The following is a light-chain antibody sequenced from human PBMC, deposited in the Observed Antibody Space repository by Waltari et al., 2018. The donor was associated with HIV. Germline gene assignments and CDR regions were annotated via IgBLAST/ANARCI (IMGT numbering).Light chain of an antibody. CDR2: KTS. J-gene: IGKJ5*01. Sequence: DIQMTQSPSTLSASVGDRVTITCRSSQSISTWLAWYQQQPGRAPKLLIYKTSSLHSGVPSRFSCSGSGTEFSLTISSLQPDDFTTYYCQQYHSYSLTFGQGTRLEMK. CDR1: QSISTW. V-gene: IGKV1-5*03. CDR3: QQYHSYSLT.